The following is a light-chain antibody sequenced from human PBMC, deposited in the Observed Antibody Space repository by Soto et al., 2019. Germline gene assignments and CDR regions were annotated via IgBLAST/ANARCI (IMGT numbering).Light chain of an antibody. CDR2: VNSDGSH. CDR3: LTWGTGIGV. CDR1: SGHSSYA. Sequence: QSVLTQSPSASASLGASVKLTCTLSSGHSSYAITWHQQQPEKGPRYLMYVNSDGSHIKGDGTPDRFSGSSSGAERYLTISSLQSEDEADYYCLTWGTGIGVFGGGTQLTVL. V-gene: IGLV4-69*01. J-gene: IGLJ3*02.